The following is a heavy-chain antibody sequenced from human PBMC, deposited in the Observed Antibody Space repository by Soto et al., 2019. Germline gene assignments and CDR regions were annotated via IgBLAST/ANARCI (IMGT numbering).Heavy chain of an antibody. J-gene: IGHJ4*02. V-gene: IGHV5-51*01. D-gene: IGHD3-9*01. CDR2: INPADSDT. CDR1: GYSFTNYW. Sequence: PGESLKISCNGSGYSFTNYWIGWVRQIPGKGLEWMGIINPADSDTRYGPSFQGQVTVSVDKSISTAYLHRGSLKASDTAMYYCVRPDRTGYYSHWGQGTPVTVYS. CDR3: VRPDRTGYYSH.